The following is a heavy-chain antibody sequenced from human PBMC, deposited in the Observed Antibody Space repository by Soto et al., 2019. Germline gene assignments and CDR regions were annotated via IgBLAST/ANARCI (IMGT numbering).Heavy chain of an antibody. CDR3: ARVLGYCRSGTCYREWFDP. CDR1: GYTFTTHG. D-gene: IGHD2-15*01. CDR2: VRGDNGHT. Sequence: QVQLVQSGAEVKKPGASVKVSCKASGYTFTTHGISWVRQVPGQGLEWMGWVRGDNGHTNYAQSLQGRVTMTTDTSTNTAYMELRSLRSDDTAVYYLARVLGYCRSGTCYREWFDPWGQGTLVTVSS. J-gene: IGHJ5*02. V-gene: IGHV1-18*01.